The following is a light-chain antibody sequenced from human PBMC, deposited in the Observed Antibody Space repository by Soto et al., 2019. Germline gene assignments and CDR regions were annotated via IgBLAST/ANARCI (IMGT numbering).Light chain of an antibody. CDR1: SSDIGSYDL. V-gene: IGLV2-23*01. Sequence: QSALTQPASVSGPLGQSIVISCTGSSSDIGSYDLVSWYQQYPGKAAKVVIFEGTKRPSGVSNRFSGSKSGNTASPTISGLQTEDEADYYCGSYAGSRTYVFGAGTKVTVL. CDR3: GSYAGSRTYV. J-gene: IGLJ1*01. CDR2: EGT.